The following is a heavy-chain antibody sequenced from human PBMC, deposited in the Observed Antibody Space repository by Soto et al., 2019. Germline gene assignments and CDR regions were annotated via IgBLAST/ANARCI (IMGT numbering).Heavy chain of an antibody. CDR1: GFTFSSYG. Sequence: GGSLRLSCAASGFTFSSYGMHWVRQAPGKGLEWVAVISYDGSNKYYADSVKGRFTISRDNSKNTLYLQMNSLRAEDTAVYYCAKDPGAGDYYYDSSGYYPSYWGQGT. V-gene: IGHV3-30*18. J-gene: IGHJ4*02. CDR2: ISYDGSNK. D-gene: IGHD3-22*01. CDR3: AKDPGAGDYYYDSSGYYPSY.